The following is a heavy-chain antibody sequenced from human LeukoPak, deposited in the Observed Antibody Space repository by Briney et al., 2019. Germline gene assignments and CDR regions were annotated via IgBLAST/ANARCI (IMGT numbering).Heavy chain of an antibody. CDR1: GGSISSGGYY. J-gene: IGHJ3*02. Sequence: SETLSLTCTVSGGSISSGGYYWSWIRQHPGKGLEWIGYIYYSESTNYNPSLKSRVTISVDTSKNQFSLKLSSVTAADTAVYYCARGLQPHAFDIWGQGTMVTVSS. CDR2: IYYSEST. V-gene: IGHV4-61*08. D-gene: IGHD5-18*01. CDR3: ARGLQPHAFDI.